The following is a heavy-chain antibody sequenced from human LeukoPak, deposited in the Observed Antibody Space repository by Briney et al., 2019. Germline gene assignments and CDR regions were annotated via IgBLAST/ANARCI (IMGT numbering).Heavy chain of an antibody. J-gene: IGHJ4*02. V-gene: IGHV3-23*01. D-gene: IGHD1-26*01. CDR1: GFTFTTCA. Sequence: GGSLRLSCAASGFTFTTCAMNWVRQAPGKGLEWVSGITGSGSSTYYADSVKGRFTIFRDSSKNTVYLQMSSLRVEDTAVYYCAKAEGSYKTLIDYWGRGTLVTVSS. CDR2: ITGSGSST. CDR3: AKAEGSYKTLIDY.